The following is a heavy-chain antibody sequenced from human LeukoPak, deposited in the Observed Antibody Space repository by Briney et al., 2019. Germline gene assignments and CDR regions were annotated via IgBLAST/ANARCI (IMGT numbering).Heavy chain of an antibody. CDR3: ARDYRYTPDFFDY. CDR2: LTGRGDTT. J-gene: IGHJ4*01. CDR1: GFTFDTYD. V-gene: IGHV3-23*01. D-gene: IGHD5-18*01. Sequence: PGGSLRLSCEASGFTFDTYDMAWVRQAPGKGLQWVSTLTGRGDTTYYAESVKGRFTISRDNSKNTVYLQMNSLRVDDTAVYYCARDYRYTPDFFDYWGQGTLVTVSS.